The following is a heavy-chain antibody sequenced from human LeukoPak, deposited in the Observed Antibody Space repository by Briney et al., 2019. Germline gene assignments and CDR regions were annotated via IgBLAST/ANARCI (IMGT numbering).Heavy chain of an antibody. D-gene: IGHD3-22*01. CDR2: INPNSGGT. CDR3: ARGFPYYYDSSGKPHDY. V-gene: IGHV1-2*02. Sequence: ASVKVSCKASGYTFTGYYMHWVRQAPGQGPEWMGWINPNSGGTNYAQKFQGRVTMTRDTSISTAYMELSRLRSDDTAVYYCARGFPYYYDSSGKPHDYWGQGTLVTVSS. CDR1: GYTFTGYY. J-gene: IGHJ4*02.